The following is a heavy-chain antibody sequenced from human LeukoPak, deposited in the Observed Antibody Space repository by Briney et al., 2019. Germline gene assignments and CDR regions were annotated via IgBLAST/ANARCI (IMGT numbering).Heavy chain of an antibody. CDR3: ARGGSDSSRYWLY. Sequence: GGSLTLSCAASGFTFSDLWMTWVRQAPGKGPEWVATIEPEGSVKYYVDSVKGRFTISRDNADNSLYLQMNSLRGEDTAVYFCARGGSDSSRYWLYWGQGTLVTVSS. CDR1: GFTFSDLW. D-gene: IGHD6-25*01. V-gene: IGHV3-7*01. CDR2: IEPEGSVK. J-gene: IGHJ4*02.